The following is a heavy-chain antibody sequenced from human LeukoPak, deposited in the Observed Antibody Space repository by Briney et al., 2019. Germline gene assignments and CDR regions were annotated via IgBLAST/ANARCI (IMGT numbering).Heavy chain of an antibody. Sequence: GESLQISCQGSGYSFTSYWIGWVRQMPGKGLEWMGIFYPGDSDSRYSPSFQGQVTISADKSISTAYLQWSSLKASDTAMYYCATLYSSASYFDYWGQGTLVTVSS. CDR1: GYSFTSYW. V-gene: IGHV5-51*01. D-gene: IGHD3-22*01. CDR2: FYPGDSDS. J-gene: IGHJ4*02. CDR3: ATLYSSASYFDY.